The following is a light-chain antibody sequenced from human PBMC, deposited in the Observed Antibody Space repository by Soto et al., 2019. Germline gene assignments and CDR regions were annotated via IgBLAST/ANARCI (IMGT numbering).Light chain of an antibody. Sequence: ETVLTQSPGTLSLSPGERATLSCRASQSVSSSYLAWYQQKPGQAPRLLIYGASSRATGIPARFSGSGSGTDFTLTISRLEPEDFAVYYCQQYGSSPPSWTFGQGTKVEIK. V-gene: IGKV3-20*01. CDR1: QSVSSSY. J-gene: IGKJ1*01. CDR2: GAS. CDR3: QQYGSSPPSWT.